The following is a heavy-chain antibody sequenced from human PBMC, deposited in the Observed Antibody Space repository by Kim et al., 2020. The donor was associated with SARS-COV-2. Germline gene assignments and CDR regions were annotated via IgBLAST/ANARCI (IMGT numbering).Heavy chain of an antibody. CDR2: ISYEGSKI. CDR1: GFTFSHYG. CDR3: ARALGIFHFCSGYRLGY. D-gene: IGHD3-3*02. V-gene: IGHV3-30*03. J-gene: IGHJ4*02. Sequence: GGSLRLSCAASGFTFSHYGMHWVRQAPGKGLEWVATISYEGSKINYADSLQGRFTISKDNSKNTLSLQMNSLRAEDTAVYFCARALGIFHFCSGYRLGYWGQGTLGSVSS.